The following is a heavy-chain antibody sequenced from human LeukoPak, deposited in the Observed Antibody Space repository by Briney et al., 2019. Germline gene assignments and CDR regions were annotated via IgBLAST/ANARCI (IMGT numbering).Heavy chain of an antibody. J-gene: IGHJ4*02. V-gene: IGHV3-23*01. CDR1: GFTFSSYA. CDR3: ATVGATPDGY. Sequence: PGGSLRLSCAAFGFTFSSYAMSWVRQAPGKGLEWVSAISGSGGSTYYADSVKGRFTISRDNSKNTLYLQMNGLRAEDTAVYYCATVGATPDGYWGQGTLVTVSS. CDR2: ISGSGGST. D-gene: IGHD1-26*01.